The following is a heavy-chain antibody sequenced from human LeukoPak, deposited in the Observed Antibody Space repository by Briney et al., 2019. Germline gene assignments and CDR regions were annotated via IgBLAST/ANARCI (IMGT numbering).Heavy chain of an antibody. V-gene: IGHV4-34*01. CDR1: GGSFSGYY. Sequence: ASETLSLTCAVSGGSFSGYYWTWIRQPPGEGLEWIGEINHSGSANYNPSLKSRLTISLDTSKNQFSLKLSSVTAADTAVYYCARGQGTVTTHWGQGTLVTVSS. CDR3: ARGQGTVTTH. CDR2: INHSGSA. D-gene: IGHD4-17*01. J-gene: IGHJ4*02.